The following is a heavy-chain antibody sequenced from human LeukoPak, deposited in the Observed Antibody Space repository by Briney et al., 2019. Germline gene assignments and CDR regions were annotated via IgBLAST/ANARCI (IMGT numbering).Heavy chain of an antibody. D-gene: IGHD6-13*01. J-gene: IGHJ5*02. V-gene: IGHV3-48*01. Sequence: GGSLRLSCAASGFTFSSYAMSWVRQAPGKGLEWVSYISSSGSTVSYADSVKGRFTISRDNARNSLNVQMNSLRVEDTAVYYCARARQLAPLNWFGPWGQGTQVTVSS. CDR2: ISSSGSTV. CDR3: ARARQLAPLNWFGP. CDR1: GFTFSSYA.